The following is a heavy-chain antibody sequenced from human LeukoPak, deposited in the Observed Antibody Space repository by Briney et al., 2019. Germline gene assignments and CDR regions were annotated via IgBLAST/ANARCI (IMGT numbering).Heavy chain of an antibody. V-gene: IGHV1-18*04. D-gene: IGHD2/OR15-2a*01. Sequence: SVKVSCKASGYTFTGYYMHWVRQAPGQGLEWMGWISAYNGNTNYAQKLQGRVTMTTDTSTSTAYMELRSLRSDDTAVYYCARGRTTDYWGQGTLVTVSS. CDR3: ARGRTTDY. CDR1: GYTFTGYY. J-gene: IGHJ4*02. CDR2: ISAYNGNT.